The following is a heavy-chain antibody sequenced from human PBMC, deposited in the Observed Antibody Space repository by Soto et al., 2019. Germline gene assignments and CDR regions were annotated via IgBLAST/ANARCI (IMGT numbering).Heavy chain of an antibody. CDR1: GFNFRTYW. V-gene: IGHV3-74*01. D-gene: IGHD3-22*01. CDR3: ARDRYYYDSSGYYPLDY. CDR2: ISTDGSST. Sequence: GGSLRLSCAASGFNFRTYWMDWVRQAPGKGLVWVSRISTDGSSTSYADSVKGRFTISRDNAKNTLYLQMNSLRAEDTAVYYCARDRYYYDSSGYYPLDYWGQGALVTVSS. J-gene: IGHJ4*02.